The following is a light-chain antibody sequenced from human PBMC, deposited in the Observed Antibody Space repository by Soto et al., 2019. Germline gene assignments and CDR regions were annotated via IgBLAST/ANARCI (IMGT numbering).Light chain of an antibody. CDR1: PDITSY. CDR3: QQSYTMPYS. V-gene: IGKV1-39*01. J-gene: IGKJ2*01. CDR2: AAF. Sequence: DIQMTQSPSSLSASVGDRVTITCRASPDITSYLNWYQQQPGKAPKLLVFAAFSLQSGIPSRFSGSGSGTDFTLAISSLQPVYFGTYYCQQSYTMPYSFGQGTKLDIQ.